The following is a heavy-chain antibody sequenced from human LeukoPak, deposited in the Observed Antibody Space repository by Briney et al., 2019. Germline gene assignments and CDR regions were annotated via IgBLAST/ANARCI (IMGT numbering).Heavy chain of an antibody. CDR2: IYPGDSDT. CDR3: ARLSGEGAAGGYYFEY. J-gene: IGHJ4*02. D-gene: IGHD6-13*01. CDR1: GYSFTSYW. Sequence: GESLKISCKGSGYSFTSYWIGWVRQMPGKGLEWMGIIYPGDSDTRYSPSFQGQVTISADKSSSTAYLQCSSLKASDTAMYYRARLSGEGAAGGYYFEYWGQGTLVTLLS. V-gene: IGHV5-51*01.